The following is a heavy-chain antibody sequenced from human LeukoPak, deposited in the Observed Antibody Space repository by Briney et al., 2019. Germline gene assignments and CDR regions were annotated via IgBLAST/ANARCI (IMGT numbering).Heavy chain of an antibody. V-gene: IGHV3-23*01. D-gene: IGHD6-13*01. Sequence: TGGSLRLSCAASGFTFSSYGMHWVRQAPGKGLEWVSAISGSGGSTYYADSVKGRFTISRDNSKNTLYLQMNSLRAEDTAVYYCAKGQQQLVSRFDYWGQGTLVTVSS. CDR1: GFTFSSYG. J-gene: IGHJ4*02. CDR3: AKGQQQLVSRFDY. CDR2: ISGSGGST.